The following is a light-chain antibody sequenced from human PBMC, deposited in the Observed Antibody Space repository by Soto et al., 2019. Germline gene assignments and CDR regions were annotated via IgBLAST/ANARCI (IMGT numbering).Light chain of an antibody. CDR1: QDIREF. V-gene: IGKV1-33*01. Sequence: DIQMTQSPSSLSASVGDRVTITCQASQDIREFLNWYQQKPGKAPKLLINGESNLETGVPSRFSGSGSGTDFTFTISSLQPEDIATYYCQQYYSVPLTFGGGTKVETK. J-gene: IGKJ4*01. CDR3: QQYYSVPLT. CDR2: GES.